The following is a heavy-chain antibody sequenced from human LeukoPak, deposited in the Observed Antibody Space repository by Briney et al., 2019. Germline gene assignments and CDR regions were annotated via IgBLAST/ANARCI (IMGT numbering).Heavy chain of an antibody. D-gene: IGHD3-10*01. J-gene: IGHJ4*02. CDR3: ARVSGAALPFIDY. CDR2: IYYSGST. CDR1: GGSISSGDYY. V-gene: IGHV4-30-4*01. Sequence: SQTLSLTCTVSGGSISSGDYYWSWIRQPPGKGLEWIGYIYYSGSTYYNPSLKSRVTISVDTSKNQFSLKLSSVTAADTAVYYCARVSGAALPFIDYWGQGTLVTVSS.